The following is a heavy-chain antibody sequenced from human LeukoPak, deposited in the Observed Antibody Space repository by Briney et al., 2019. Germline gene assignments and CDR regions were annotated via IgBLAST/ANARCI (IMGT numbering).Heavy chain of an antibody. CDR3: ARRDSSGFDFYDY. Sequence: SETLSLTCTVSGGSINNYYWSWIRRPPGKGLEWIGYISYSGSTNYNPSLKRRVTISVATSKNQFSLKVSSVTAADTAVYYCARRDSSGFDFYDYWGQGTLVTVSS. CDR1: GGSINNYY. CDR2: ISYSGST. D-gene: IGHD3-22*01. J-gene: IGHJ4*02. V-gene: IGHV4-59*08.